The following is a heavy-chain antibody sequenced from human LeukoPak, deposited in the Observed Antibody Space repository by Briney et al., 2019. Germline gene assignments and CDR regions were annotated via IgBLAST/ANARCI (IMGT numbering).Heavy chain of an antibody. J-gene: IGHJ4*02. D-gene: IGHD3-9*01. CDR1: GGSISSSSYD. V-gene: IGHV4-39*01. Sequence: SETLSLTCTVSGGSISSSSYDWDWIRQPPGKGLEWIGSIYYSGSTYYNPSLKSRVTISVDTSKNQFSLKLSSVTAADTAVYYCARYYYILTGYDDYWGQGTLVTVPS. CDR2: IYYSGST. CDR3: ARYYYILTGYDDY.